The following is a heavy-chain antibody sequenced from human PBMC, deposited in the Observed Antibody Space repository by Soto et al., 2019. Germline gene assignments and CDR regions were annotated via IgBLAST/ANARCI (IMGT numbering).Heavy chain of an antibody. CDR2: IIPIFGTA. Sequence: SVKVSCKASGGTFSSYAISWVRQAPGQGLEWMGGIIPIFGTANYAQKFQGRVTITADESTSTAYMELSSLRSEDTAVYYCARGSRRYYDSSGYYSLAYWGQGTLVTDSS. D-gene: IGHD3-22*01. V-gene: IGHV1-69*13. J-gene: IGHJ4*02. CDR3: ARGSRRYYDSSGYYSLAY. CDR1: GGTFSSYA.